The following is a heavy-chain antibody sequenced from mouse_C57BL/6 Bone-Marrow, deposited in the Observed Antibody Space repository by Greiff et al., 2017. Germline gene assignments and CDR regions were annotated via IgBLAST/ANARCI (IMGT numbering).Heavy chain of an antibody. CDR3: AKRASYYGSSYWYFDV. CDR1: GFSLTSYG. CDR2: IWGGGST. V-gene: IGHV2-9*01. J-gene: IGHJ1*03. Sequence: VQLQESGPDLVAPSQSLSITCTVSGFSLTSYGVDWVRQPPGKGLEWLGVIWGGGSTNYNSALMSRLSISKDNSKSQVFLKMNRLQTDDTAMYYCAKRASYYGSSYWYFDVWGTGTTVTVSS. D-gene: IGHD1-1*01.